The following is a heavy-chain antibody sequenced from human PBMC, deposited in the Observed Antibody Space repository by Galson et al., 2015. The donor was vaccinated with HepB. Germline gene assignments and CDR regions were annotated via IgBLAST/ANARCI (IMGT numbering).Heavy chain of an antibody. D-gene: IGHD6-13*01. CDR1: GYSFTSYW. CDR3: ARQGRSSSWTGEWFDP. Sequence: QSGAEVKKPGESLKISCKGSGYSFTSYWIGWVRQMPGKGLEWMGIIYPGDSDTRYSPSFQGQVTISADKSISTAYLQWSSLKASDTAMYYCARQGRSSSWTGEWFDPWGQGTLVTVSS. J-gene: IGHJ5*02. CDR2: IYPGDSDT. V-gene: IGHV5-51*01.